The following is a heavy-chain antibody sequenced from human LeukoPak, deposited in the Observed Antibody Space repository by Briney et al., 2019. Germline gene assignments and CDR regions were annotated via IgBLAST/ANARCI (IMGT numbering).Heavy chain of an antibody. Sequence: PGGSLRLSCAASGFTFSSNYMSWVRQAPGKGLEWVSVIYSGGSTYYTDSVKGRFTISRDNSKNTLYLQMNSLSAEDTAVYYCARDARQTVYWYFDLWGRGTLVTVSS. CDR1: GFTFSSNY. J-gene: IGHJ2*01. CDR3: ARDARQTVYWYFDL. CDR2: IYSGGST. D-gene: IGHD1-1*01. V-gene: IGHV3-66*01.